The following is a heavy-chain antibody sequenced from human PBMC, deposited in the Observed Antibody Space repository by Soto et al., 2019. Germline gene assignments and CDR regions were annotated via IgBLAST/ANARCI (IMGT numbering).Heavy chain of an antibody. CDR3: ARTWPEGYQRYYYYGMDV. CDR2: ISSSSSTI. Sequence: GGSLRLSCAASGFTFSSYSMNWVRQAPGKGLEWVSYISSSSSTIYYADSVKGRFTISRDNAKNSLYLQMNSLRDEDTAVYYCARTWPEGYQRYYYYGMDVWGQGTTVTVSS. CDR1: GFTFSSYS. D-gene: IGHD2-2*01. J-gene: IGHJ6*02. V-gene: IGHV3-48*02.